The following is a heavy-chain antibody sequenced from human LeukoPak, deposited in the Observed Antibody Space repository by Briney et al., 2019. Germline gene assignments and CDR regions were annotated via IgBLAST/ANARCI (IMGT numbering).Heavy chain of an antibody. CDR2: INQGGSAT. V-gene: IGHV3-7*04. CDR3: ARVDSYDSGWFDY. Sequence: SGGSLRLSCAASGFTFSRYAMHWVRQAPGKGLEWVANINQGGSATYYVDSVKGRFTISRDNAKNSLYLQMNSLRAEDTAVYYCARVDSYDSGWFDYWGQGTLVTVSS. CDR1: GFTFSRYA. J-gene: IGHJ4*02. D-gene: IGHD6-19*01.